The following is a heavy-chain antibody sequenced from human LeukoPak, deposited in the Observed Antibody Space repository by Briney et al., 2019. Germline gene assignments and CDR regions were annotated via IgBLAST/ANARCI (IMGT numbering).Heavy chain of an antibody. V-gene: IGHV4-59*01. CDR1: GGSISSYY. J-gene: IGHJ4*02. Sequence: KTSETLSLTCTVSGGSISSYYWSWIRQPPGKGLEWIGYIYYSGSTNYNPSLKSRVTISVDTSKNQFSLKLSSVTAADTAVYYCASDYSSGSYYIFWGQGTLVTVSS. CDR3: ASDYSSGSYYIF. CDR2: IYYSGST. D-gene: IGHD3-10*01.